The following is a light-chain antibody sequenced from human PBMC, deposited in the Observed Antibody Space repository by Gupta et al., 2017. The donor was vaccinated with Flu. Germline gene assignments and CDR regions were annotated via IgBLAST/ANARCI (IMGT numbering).Light chain of an antibody. V-gene: IGKV1-39*01. CDR2: AAS. Sequence: DIQLTQSPSSLSASIGDRVTITCRAGQSISSYLNWYQQKPGKAPKLLIYAASTLQSGVPSRFSGSGSGTDFTLTISSLQPEDFATYYCQQCYRTLSFGGGTKVEI. CDR3: QQCYRTLS. CDR1: QSISSY. J-gene: IGKJ4*01.